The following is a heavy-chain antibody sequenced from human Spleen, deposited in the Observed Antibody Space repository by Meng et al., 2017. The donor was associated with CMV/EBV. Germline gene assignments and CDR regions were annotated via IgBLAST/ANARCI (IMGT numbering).Heavy chain of an antibody. Sequence: GESLKISCAASGFTFSRYDMSWVRQGPGNGLEWVSLITGRGSSTYYADFVKGRFTISRDNSKNTLYLQMNSLRAEDTAVYYCAKAPYGDNSEQAHCWGQGTLVTVSS. D-gene: IGHD4-23*01. CDR2: ITGRGSST. CDR1: GFTFSRYD. J-gene: IGHJ4*02. CDR3: AKAPYGDNSEQAHC. V-gene: IGHV3-23*01.